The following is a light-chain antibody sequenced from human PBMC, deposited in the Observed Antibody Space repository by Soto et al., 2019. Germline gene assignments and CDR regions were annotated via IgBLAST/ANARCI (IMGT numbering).Light chain of an antibody. CDR1: QSILYSSKNNKY. CDR2: WAS. Sequence: DIVMTQSPDSLAVSLGDWATINCKSSQSILYSSKNNKYLPWYQQKPGQPPKQLIYWASTRESGVPDRFSGSGSGTDFTLIISSLQPDDFATYYCQQYKDGAWTFGQGTRVEIK. V-gene: IGKV4-1*01. CDR3: QQYKDGAWT. J-gene: IGKJ1*01.